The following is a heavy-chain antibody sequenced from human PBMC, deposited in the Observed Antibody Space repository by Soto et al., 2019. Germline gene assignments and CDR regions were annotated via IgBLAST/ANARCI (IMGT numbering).Heavy chain of an antibody. CDR2: TYYRSKWKN. CDR1: GNNVSTNSAG. J-gene: IGHJ4*02. V-gene: IGHV6-1*01. CDR3: ARNSWNAPPAFDF. D-gene: IGHD1-1*01. Sequence: SQTLSLTCVISGNNVSTNSAGWNWIRQSPSRGLEWLGRTYYRSKWKNDYAASVKGRITVNPDTSKNQFPLRLNSVTPEDTGVYYCARNSWNAPPAFDFWGQGIQVTVSS.